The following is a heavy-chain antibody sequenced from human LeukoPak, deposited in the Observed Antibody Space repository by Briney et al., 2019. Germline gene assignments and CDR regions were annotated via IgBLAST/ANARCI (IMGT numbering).Heavy chain of an antibody. CDR2: INHSGST. CDR3: GRESTIFGVVRYFDY. V-gene: IGHV4-34*01. D-gene: IGHD3-3*01. J-gene: IGHJ4*02. CDR1: GGSFSGYY. Sequence: SEALSLTCAVYGGSFSGYYWSWIRQPPGKGPEWIGEINHSGSTNYNPSLKSRVTISVDTSKNQFSLKLSSVTAADTAVYYCGRESTIFGVVRYFDYWGQGTLVTVSS.